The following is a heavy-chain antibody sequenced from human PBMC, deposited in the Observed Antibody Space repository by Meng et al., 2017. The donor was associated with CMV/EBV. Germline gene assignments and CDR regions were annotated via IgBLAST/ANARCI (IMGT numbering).Heavy chain of an antibody. CDR2: IYPGDSDT. CDR3: ARFHPNIVGASLDY. D-gene: IGHD1-26*01. J-gene: IGHJ4*02. V-gene: IGHV5-51*01. CDR1: GYSFTSYW. Sequence: GWSLRLSCKGSGYSFTSYWIGWVRQMPGKGLEWMGIIYPGDSDTRYSPSFQGQVTISADKSISTAYLQWSSLKASDTAMYYCARFHPNIVGASLDYWGQGTLVTVSS.